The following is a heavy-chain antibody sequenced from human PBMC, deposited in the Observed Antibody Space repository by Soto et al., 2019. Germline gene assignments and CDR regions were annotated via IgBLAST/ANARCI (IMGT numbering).Heavy chain of an antibody. V-gene: IGHV3-21*01. CDR2: ISSSSNYI. J-gene: IGHJ4*02. CDR1: GLTFSSYT. Sequence: GGSLRLSCAASGLTFSSYTMNWVRQAPGKGLEWVSSISSSSNYIYYADSVKGRFTISRDNAKNSLYLQMNSLRAEDTAVYYCASEYSSIAARTFDYWGQGTLVTVSS. D-gene: IGHD6-6*01. CDR3: ASEYSSIAARTFDY.